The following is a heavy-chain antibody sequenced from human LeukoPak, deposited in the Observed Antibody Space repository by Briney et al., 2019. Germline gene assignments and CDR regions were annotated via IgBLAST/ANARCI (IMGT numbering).Heavy chain of an antibody. CDR3: VKDISGWSYFDY. V-gene: IGHV3-11*01. D-gene: IGHD6-19*01. CDR1: GFTVSSNY. Sequence: GGSLRLSCAASGFTVSSNYMSWVRQAPGKGLEWVAGISWNGVTINYGDSVKGRFTISRDNAKSFLYLQMNSLRPEDTALYYCVKDISGWSYFDYWGQGTRVTVSP. CDR2: ISWNGVTI. J-gene: IGHJ4*02.